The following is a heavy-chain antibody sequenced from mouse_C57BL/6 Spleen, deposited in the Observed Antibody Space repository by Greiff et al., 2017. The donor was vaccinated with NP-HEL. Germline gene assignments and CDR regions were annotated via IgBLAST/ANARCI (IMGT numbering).Heavy chain of an antibody. CDR1: GFTFSDYY. V-gene: IGHV5-16*01. J-gene: IGHJ2*01. D-gene: IGHD1-1*01. Sequence: EVQRVESEGGLVQPGSSMKLSCTASGFTFSDYYMAWVRQVPEKGLEWVANINYDGSSTYYLDSLKSRFIISRDNAKNILYLQMSSLKSEDTATYYCARVGNYYGSSHYFDYWGQGTTLTVSS. CDR2: INYDGSST. CDR3: ARVGNYYGSSHYFDY.